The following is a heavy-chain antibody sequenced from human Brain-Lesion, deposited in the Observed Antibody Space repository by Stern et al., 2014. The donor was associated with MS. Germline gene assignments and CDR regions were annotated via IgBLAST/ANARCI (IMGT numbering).Heavy chain of an antibody. V-gene: IGHV4-61*02. CDR1: GGSISSGGYY. Sequence: VQLQESGPGLVKPSQTLSLSCTVSGGSISSGGYYWSWIRQPAGKGLEWIGRIFNSGSTSYNPSLKGRVTISIDTSKNHFSLRLNSMTAADTAVYYCARGRVVPGFQYYATDVWGQGTTVIVSS. CDR3: ARGRVVPGFQYYATDV. J-gene: IGHJ6*02. CDR2: IFNSGST. D-gene: IGHD2-2*01.